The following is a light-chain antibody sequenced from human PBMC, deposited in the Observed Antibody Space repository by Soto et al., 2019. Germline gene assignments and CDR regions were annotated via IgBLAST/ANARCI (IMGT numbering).Light chain of an antibody. Sequence: DIVMTQSPDSLVVSLGERATINCKSSQSVLYSSNNKNYLAWYQQKPGQPPKLLISWASTRESGVPDRFSGSGPGTDFTLTISNLQAEDVAVYYCQQYYSTPDTFGQGTKLEI. J-gene: IGKJ2*01. CDR3: QQYYSTPDT. V-gene: IGKV4-1*01. CDR2: WAS. CDR1: QSVLYSSNNKNY.